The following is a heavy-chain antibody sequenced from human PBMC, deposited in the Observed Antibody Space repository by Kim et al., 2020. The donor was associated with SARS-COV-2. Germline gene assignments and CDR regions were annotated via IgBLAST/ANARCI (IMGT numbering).Heavy chain of an antibody. Sequence: GGSLRLSCAASGFSFSSYGMSWVRQAPGKGLEWVSAISGSGGGTYYADSVKGRFTISRDNSKNTLYLQMNSLTVEDTAVYHCGKHGRTGHWYFDFWGRGT. CDR3: GKHGRTGHWYFDF. CDR2: ISGSGGGT. V-gene: IGHV3-23*01. J-gene: IGHJ2*01. CDR1: GFSFSSYG. D-gene: IGHD4-17*01.